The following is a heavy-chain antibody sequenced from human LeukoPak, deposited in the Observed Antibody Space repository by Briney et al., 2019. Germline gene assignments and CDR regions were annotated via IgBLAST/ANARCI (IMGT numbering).Heavy chain of an antibody. J-gene: IGHJ4*02. CDR1: GYTLSGYY. CDR3: ASGSSYDSSGRGFDY. CDR2: INPNSGGT. D-gene: IGHD3-22*01. V-gene: IGHV1-2*02. Sequence: ASVKVSCKASGYTLSGYYMHWVRQAAGQGLEWMGWINPNSGGTNYAQKFQGRVTMTRDTSISTAYMELSRLRFDDTAVYYCASGSSYDSSGRGFDYWGQGTLVTVSS.